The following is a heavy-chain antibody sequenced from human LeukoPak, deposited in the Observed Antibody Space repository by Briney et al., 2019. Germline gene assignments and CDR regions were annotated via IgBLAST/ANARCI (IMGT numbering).Heavy chain of an antibody. CDR2: XXXSGGST. V-gene: IGHV3-23*01. CDR3: AKDRAYCGGDCYSTNTDY. Sequence: SXAXXWVRQXPGKXXXXXXAXXXSGGSTYYADCVKGRFTISRDNCKNTVYLKMNRQRAEDTAVYYCAKDRAYCGGDCYSTNTDYWGQGTLVTVSS. D-gene: IGHD2-21*02. CDR1: SXA. J-gene: IGHJ4*02.